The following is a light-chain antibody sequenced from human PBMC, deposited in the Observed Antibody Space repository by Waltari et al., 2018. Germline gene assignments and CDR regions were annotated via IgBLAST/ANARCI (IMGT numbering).Light chain of an antibody. V-gene: IGKV3-15*01. CDR3: QQYNNWPPQGT. CDR2: GAS. Sequence: EIVMTQSPATLSVSPGERATLSCRASQSVSSNLAWYQQKPGQAPRLLIYGASTRATRLPARFSCSGSGTEFTLTISSLQSEDFAVYYCQQYNNWPPQGTFGQGTKVEIK. J-gene: IGKJ1*01. CDR1: QSVSSN.